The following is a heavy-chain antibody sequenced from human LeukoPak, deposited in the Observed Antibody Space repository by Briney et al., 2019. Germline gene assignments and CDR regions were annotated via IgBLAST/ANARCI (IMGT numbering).Heavy chain of an antibody. V-gene: IGHV4-34*01. CDR3: TRMTTGHDY. D-gene: IGHD4-17*01. CDR2: INHSGYT. Sequence: PSETLSLTCAVSGVSFNDYYWSWVRQTPGRRLEWIGEINHSGYTNDSPSLKSRVTLSIDTSRKQFSLNLRSVTVADTGIYYCTRMTTGHDYWGQGTLVTVSS. CDR1: GVSFNDYY. J-gene: IGHJ4*02.